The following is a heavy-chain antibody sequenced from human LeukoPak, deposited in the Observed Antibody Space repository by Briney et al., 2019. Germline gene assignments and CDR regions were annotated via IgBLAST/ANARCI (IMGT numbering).Heavy chain of an antibody. V-gene: IGHV3-23*01. D-gene: IGHD4-11*01. CDR1: GCTFSNFA. CDR3: AKDPTTGLRGYFDY. Sequence: GGSLRLSCAASGCTFSNFAVSWVRQAPGKGLEWVSAISVSGDTTFYADSVKGRFTISRDNSKNTLYLQMNSLRAEDTAVYYCAKDPTTGLRGYFDYWGQGTLVTVSS. J-gene: IGHJ4*02. CDR2: ISVSGDTT.